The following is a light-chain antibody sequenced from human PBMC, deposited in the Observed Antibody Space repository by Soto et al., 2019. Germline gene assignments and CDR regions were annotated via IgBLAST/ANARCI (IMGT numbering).Light chain of an antibody. CDR1: SSGVGGYNY. V-gene: IGLV2-14*01. CDR3: SSYTSSSTLAV. CDR2: EVS. J-gene: IGLJ2*01. Sequence: QSALTQPASVSGSPGQSITISCTGTSSGVGGYNYVSWYQQHPGKAPKLMIYEVSNRPSGVSNRFSGSKSGNTASLTISGLQAEDEADYYCSSYTSSSTLAVFGGGPKLTVL.